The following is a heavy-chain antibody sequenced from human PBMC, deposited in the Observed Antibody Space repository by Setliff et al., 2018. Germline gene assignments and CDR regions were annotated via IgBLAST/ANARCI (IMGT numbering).Heavy chain of an antibody. J-gene: IGHJ4*02. CDR3: ARGGMAAANRKGVFEY. V-gene: IGHV1-46*01. Sequence: GASVKVSCKASGYSLTRYYMHWVRQAPGQGLEWMGIINPGGGSASYAEKFQDRVTMTRDTSTSTFYMEVNILRSDDTAVYYCARGGMAAANRKGVFEYWGQGTLVTVSS. D-gene: IGHD6-13*01. CDR2: INPGGGSA. CDR1: GYSLTRYY.